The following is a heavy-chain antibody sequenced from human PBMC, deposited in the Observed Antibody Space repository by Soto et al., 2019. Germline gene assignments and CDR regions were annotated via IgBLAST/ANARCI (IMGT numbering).Heavy chain of an antibody. V-gene: IGHV1-69*13. CDR3: AREPTRDIVVVPAAMTGGVYFDY. CDR1: GGTFSSYA. CDR2: IIPIFGTA. Sequence: ASVKVSCKASGGTFSSYAISWVRQAPGQGLEWMGGIIPIFGTANYAQKFQGRVTITADESTSTAYMELSSLRSEDTAVYYCAREPTRDIVVVPAAMTGGVYFDYWGQGTLVTVSS. J-gene: IGHJ4*02. D-gene: IGHD2-2*01.